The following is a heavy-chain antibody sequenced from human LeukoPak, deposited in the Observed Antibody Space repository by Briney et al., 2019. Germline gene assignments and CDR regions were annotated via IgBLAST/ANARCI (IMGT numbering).Heavy chain of an antibody. CDR3: ARGGDDYVWGPRAFDI. Sequence: SGGSLRLSCAASEFTFSNYGMSWVRQAPGKGLEWVSSISSSSSYIYYADSVKGRFTISRDNAKNSLYLQMNSLRAEDTAVYYCARGGDDYVWGPRAFDIWGQGTMVTVSS. CDR2: ISSSSSYI. D-gene: IGHD3-16*01. V-gene: IGHV3-21*01. J-gene: IGHJ3*02. CDR1: EFTFSNYG.